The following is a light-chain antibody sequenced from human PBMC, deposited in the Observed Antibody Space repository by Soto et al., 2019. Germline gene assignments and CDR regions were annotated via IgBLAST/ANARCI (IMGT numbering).Light chain of an antibody. V-gene: IGKV1-39*01. CDR1: QSLGRR. CDR2: ETS. Sequence: DIQMTQSPSSLSASVGDRVTITCRASQSLGRRLTWYQQKAGEAPKHQIYETSNFQNGVPSRFSGSGSETDFTITINRLQPEDFAAYYCQQSFGPPFTFGQGTKLE. CDR3: QQSFGPPFT. J-gene: IGKJ2*01.